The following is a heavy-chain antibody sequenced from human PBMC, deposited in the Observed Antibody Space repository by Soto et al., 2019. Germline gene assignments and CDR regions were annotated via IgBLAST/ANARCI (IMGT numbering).Heavy chain of an antibody. D-gene: IGHD5-12*01. CDR1: GGSISSGGYY. J-gene: IGHJ3*02. CDR2: INYSGST. CDR3: ARGLGTIPQAFDI. V-gene: IGHV4-31*03. Sequence: PSETLSLTCTVSGGSISSGGYYWSWIRQQPGKGLEWIGDINYSGSTYYNPSLKSRVTISVDTSKNQFSLKLSSVTAADTAVYYCARGLGTIPQAFDIWGQGTMVTVSS.